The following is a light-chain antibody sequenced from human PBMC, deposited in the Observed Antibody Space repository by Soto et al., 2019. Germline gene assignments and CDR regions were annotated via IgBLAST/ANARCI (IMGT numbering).Light chain of an antibody. CDR1: GNDVGAYNY. CDR2: DVV. CDR3: CSYAGGYTYL. J-gene: IGLJ1*01. V-gene: IGLV2-11*01. Sequence: QSALTQPRSVSGSPGQSVTISCTGTGNDVGAYNYVSWYQQHPGRPPKLMIYDVVRWPSGVPVRFSGSKSGNTASLTISGLQAEDEADYFCCSYAGGYTYLFGTGTKLTVL.